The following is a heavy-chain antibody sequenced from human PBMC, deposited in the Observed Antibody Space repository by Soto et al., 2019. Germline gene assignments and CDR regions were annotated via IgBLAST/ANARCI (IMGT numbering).Heavy chain of an antibody. CDR2: ISGRGGDT. V-gene: IGHV3-23*01. CDR1: GFTFSTYI. D-gene: IGHD6-19*01. Sequence: GXSLSLSCAASGFTFSTYIMSWVRQAPGKGLEWVSAISGRGGDTFYTDSVKGRITISRDNSKNMLYLQMDSLRVEDTAVYFCAKDRSRYSSGWHNWFDPWGQGTLVTVSS. CDR3: AKDRSRYSSGWHNWFDP. J-gene: IGHJ5*02.